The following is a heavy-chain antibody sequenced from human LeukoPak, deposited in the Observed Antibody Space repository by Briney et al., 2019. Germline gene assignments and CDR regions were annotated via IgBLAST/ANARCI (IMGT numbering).Heavy chain of an antibody. V-gene: IGHV4-59*01. J-gene: IGHJ4*02. CDR3: ARYRVGSAMVPHYFDY. CDR1: GGSIRSYY. D-gene: IGHD3-10*01. CDR2: IFSSGST. Sequence: SETLSLTCTVSGGSIRSYYWSWIRQPPGKGLEWIGYIFSSGSTNYDPSFKGRVTISVNTSKNQFSLKLTSVTAADTAVYYCARYRVGSAMVPHYFDYWGQGALVTVSS.